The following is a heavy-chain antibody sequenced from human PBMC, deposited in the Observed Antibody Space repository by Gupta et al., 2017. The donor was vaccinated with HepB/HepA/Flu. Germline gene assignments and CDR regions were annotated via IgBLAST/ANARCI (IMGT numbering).Heavy chain of an antibody. J-gene: IGHJ5*02. CDR1: TFANYA. CDR3: AKAVCSGGTCYRPPDT. D-gene: IGHD2-15*01. V-gene: IGHV3-23*01. CDR2: ISGSGANM. Sequence: TFANYAMTWVRQAPGKGLEWVAAISGSGANMYDAASVKGRFTICRDTSNNMLYVQMNVLRAEDTAVYYCAKAVCSGGTCYRPPDTWGKGTL.